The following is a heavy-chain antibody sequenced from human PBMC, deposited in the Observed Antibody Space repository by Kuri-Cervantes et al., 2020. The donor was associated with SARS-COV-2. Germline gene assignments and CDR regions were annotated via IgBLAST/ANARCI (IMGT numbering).Heavy chain of an antibody. CDR2: ISAYNGNT. J-gene: IGHJ6*02. V-gene: IGHV1-18*01. Sequence: ASVKVSCKASGYSFNSHDINWVRQAPGQGLEWMGWISAYNGNTNYAQKLQGRVTMTTDTSTSTAYMELRSLRSDDTAVYYCARDIVVVVAATDYYYYGMDVWGQGTTVTVSS. CDR3: ARDIVVVVAATDYYYYGMDV. CDR1: GYSFNSHD. D-gene: IGHD2-15*01.